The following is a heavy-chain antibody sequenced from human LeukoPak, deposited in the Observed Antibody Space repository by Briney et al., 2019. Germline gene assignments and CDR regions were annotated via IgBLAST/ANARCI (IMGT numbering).Heavy chain of an antibody. CDR3: ARGDYFGSGLGD. J-gene: IGHJ4*02. Sequence: SETLSLTCTVSGGSISSCYWGWIRQPPGKGLEWIGYIYYTGSTNCNPSLRSRVTISVDSSKNQFSLKVNSVTAADTAVYYCARGDYFGSGLGDWGQGTLVTVSS. D-gene: IGHD3-10*01. CDR2: IYYTGST. V-gene: IGHV4-59*01. CDR1: GGSISSCY.